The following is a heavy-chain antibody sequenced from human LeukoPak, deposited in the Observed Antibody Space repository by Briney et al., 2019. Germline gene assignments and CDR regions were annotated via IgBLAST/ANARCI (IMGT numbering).Heavy chain of an antibody. D-gene: IGHD4-17*01. CDR1: GFTFSTCH. CDR3: AKDSNDYGDYNYFDF. Sequence: GGSLRLSCAASGFTFSTCHIHWVRQAPGKGLEWVALVWHDGSKTYYADSVKGRFTVSRDNSKNTLYLQMNSLRAEDTAVYYCAKDSNDYGDYNYFDFWGQGTLVTVAS. J-gene: IGHJ4*02. CDR2: VWHDGSKT. V-gene: IGHV3-33*06.